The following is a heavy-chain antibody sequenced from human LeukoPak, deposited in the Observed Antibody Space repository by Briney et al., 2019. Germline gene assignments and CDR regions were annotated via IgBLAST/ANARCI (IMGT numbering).Heavy chain of an antibody. CDR2: IAGIGSST. Sequence: GGSLRLSCAASGFTFNIYAMSWVRQAPGKGLEWVSGIAGIGSSTYYADSVEGRFTISRDDSRNTLYLQMNSLRGDDTAVYYCAKDLCDRTVANLCLFDYWGRGTLVTVSS. CDR1: GFTFNIYA. CDR3: AKDLCDRTVANLCLFDY. J-gene: IGHJ4*02. V-gene: IGHV3-23*01. D-gene: IGHD3-22*01.